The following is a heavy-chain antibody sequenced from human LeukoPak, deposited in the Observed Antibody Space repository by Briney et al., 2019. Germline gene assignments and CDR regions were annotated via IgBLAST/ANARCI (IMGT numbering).Heavy chain of an antibody. CDR2: INPDGSTI. J-gene: IGHJ4*02. CDR1: GFTFSNYW. Sequence: RAGGSLRLSCAASGFTFSNYWVHWVRQAPGKGLVWVSRINPDGSTINYADSVKGRFTISRDNAKNSLYLQMNSLRAEDTAVYYCARSYYDSSGYYYASGGIFDYWGQGTLVTVSS. CDR3: ARSYYDSSGYYYASGGIFDY. V-gene: IGHV3-74*01. D-gene: IGHD3-22*01.